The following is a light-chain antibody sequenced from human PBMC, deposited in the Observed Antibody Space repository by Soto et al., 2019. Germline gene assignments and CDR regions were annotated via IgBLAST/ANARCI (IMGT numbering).Light chain of an antibody. CDR2: ASS. CDR1: QPISSW. CDR3: QQASSFPHT. J-gene: IGKJ2*01. V-gene: IGKV1-12*01. Sequence: DIQMTQSPSTVSASVGDRVTITCRASQPISSWLAWFRQRPGKAPELLIYASSTLHSGVPSRFSGSGSGTDFALTISGLQPEDFATEYCQQASSFPHTFGQG.